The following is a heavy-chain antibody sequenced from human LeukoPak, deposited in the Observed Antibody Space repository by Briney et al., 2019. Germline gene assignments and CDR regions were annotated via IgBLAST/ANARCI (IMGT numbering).Heavy chain of an antibody. CDR2: INHSGST. V-gene: IGHV4-34*01. D-gene: IGHD2-21*02. Sequence: SETLSLTCAVYGVSFSGYYWSWIRQPPGKGLEWIGEINHSGSTNYNPSLKSRVTISVDTSKNQFSLKLSSVTAADTAVYYCARGLSAIVHWGQGTLVTVSS. CDR3: ARGLSAIVH. CDR1: GVSFSGYY. J-gene: IGHJ4*02.